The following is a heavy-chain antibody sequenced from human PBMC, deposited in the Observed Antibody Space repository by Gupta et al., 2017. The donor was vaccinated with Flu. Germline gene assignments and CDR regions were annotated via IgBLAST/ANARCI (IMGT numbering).Heavy chain of an antibody. Sequence: LNFSGHFMHWVRQAPGQGLVWVARIRFDGTATSYADSVKGRFTISRDNAKNTVYLQMNSLSPEDTALYYCAREVVNNRLDPWGQGTLVTVAS. J-gene: IGHJ5*02. D-gene: IGHD2-15*01. CDR1: LNFSGHF. V-gene: IGHV3-74*01. CDR2: IRFDGTAT. CDR3: AREVVNNRLDP.